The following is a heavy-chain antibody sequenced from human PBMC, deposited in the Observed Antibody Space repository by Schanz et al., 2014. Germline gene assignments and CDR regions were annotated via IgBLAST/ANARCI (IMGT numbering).Heavy chain of an antibody. D-gene: IGHD2-15*01. V-gene: IGHV3-30*19. CDR3: AKGMGYCSGGTCYDCYYYGLDV. CDR1: GFTFSVYG. CDR2: ISYDGSNK. Sequence: VQLLESGGGLVQPGGSLRLSCAASGFTFSVYGMHWVRQAPGKGPEWVAVISYDGSNKYYADSVKGRFTISRDNSENTLYLQMNSLSADDTAVFYCAKGMGYCSGGTCYDCYYYGLDVWGQGTTVTVSS. J-gene: IGHJ6*02.